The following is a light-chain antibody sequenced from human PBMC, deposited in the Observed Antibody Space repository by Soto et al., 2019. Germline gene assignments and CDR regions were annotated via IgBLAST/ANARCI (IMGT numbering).Light chain of an antibody. CDR2: GAS. CDR1: QSLSSNY. V-gene: IGKV3-20*01. CDR3: QQYGSSPRT. Sequence: EIVLTQSPGTLSLSPGERATLSCRASQSLSSNYLAWYQQRAGQAPRLLIYGASSRATGIPDRFSGSGSGTDFTLTISRLEPEDFAVYYCQQYGSSPRTFGQGTKVDIK. J-gene: IGKJ1*01.